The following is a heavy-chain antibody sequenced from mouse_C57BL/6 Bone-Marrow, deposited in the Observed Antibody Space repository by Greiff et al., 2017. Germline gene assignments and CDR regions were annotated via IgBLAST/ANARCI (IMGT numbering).Heavy chain of an antibody. CDR2: INPNNGGT. Sequence: EVQLQQSGPELVKPGASVKISCKASGYTFTDYYMNWVKQSHGKSLEWIGDINPNNGGTSYNQKFKGKATLTVDKSSSTAYMELRSLTSEDSAVYYCARDYGSSYPYYFDYGGQGTTLTVSS. CDR1: GYTFTDYY. V-gene: IGHV1-26*01. CDR3: ARDYGSSYPYYFDY. D-gene: IGHD1-1*01. J-gene: IGHJ2*01.